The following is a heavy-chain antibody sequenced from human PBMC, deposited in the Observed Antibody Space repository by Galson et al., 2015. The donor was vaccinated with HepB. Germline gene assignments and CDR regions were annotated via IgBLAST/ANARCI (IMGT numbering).Heavy chain of an antibody. CDR2: ISATGDDT. CDR3: AKWVMGYCSGGSCYGRIDAEYFQH. J-gene: IGHJ1*01. D-gene: IGHD2-15*01. V-gene: IGHV3-23*01. Sequence: SLRLSCAASGFTFSRSAMSWVRQAPGKGLEWVSAISATGDDTYHADSVKGRFSIPGDNSKNTLYLQMNSLRAEDTAVYYCAKWVMGYCSGGSCYGRIDAEYFQHWGQGTLVTVSS. CDR1: GFTFSRSA.